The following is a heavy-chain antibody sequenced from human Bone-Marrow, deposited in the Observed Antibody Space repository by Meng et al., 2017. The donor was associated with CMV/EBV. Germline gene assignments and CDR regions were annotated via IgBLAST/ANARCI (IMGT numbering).Heavy chain of an antibody. CDR1: GGTFSSYT. D-gene: IGHD2/OR15-2a*01. CDR2: IIPILGIA. Sequence: SVKVSCKASGGTFSSYTISWVRQAPGQGLEWMGRIIPILGIANYAQKFQGRVTITADKSTSTAYMELRSLRSDDTAVYYCARFYPKDYWGQGTLVTVSS. J-gene: IGHJ4*02. V-gene: IGHV1-69*02. CDR3: ARFYPKDY.